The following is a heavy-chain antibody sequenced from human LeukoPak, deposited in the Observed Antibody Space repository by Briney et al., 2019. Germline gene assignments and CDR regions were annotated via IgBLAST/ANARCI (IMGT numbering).Heavy chain of an antibody. Sequence: SETLSLTCTVSGGSISSYYWSWIRQPPGKGLEWIGYIYYSGSTYYNPSLKSRVTISVDTSKNQLSLKLSSVTAADTAVYYCARVYESADFDYWGQGTLVTVSS. CDR2: IYYSGST. J-gene: IGHJ4*02. CDR1: GGSISSYY. D-gene: IGHD2/OR15-2a*01. V-gene: IGHV4-59*08. CDR3: ARVYESADFDY.